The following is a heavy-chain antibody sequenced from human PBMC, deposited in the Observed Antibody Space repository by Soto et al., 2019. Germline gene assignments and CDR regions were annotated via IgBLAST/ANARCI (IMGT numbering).Heavy chain of an antibody. CDR3: AAASRRWFGELDYVMDV. Sequence: SVKVSCKASGFTFTSSAVQWVRQARGQRLEWIGWIVVGSGNTNYAQKFQERVTITRDMSTSTAYMELSSLRSEDTAVYYCAAASRRWFGELDYVMDVWGQGTTVTVSS. CDR2: IVVGSGNT. V-gene: IGHV1-58*01. J-gene: IGHJ6*02. CDR1: GFTFTSSA. D-gene: IGHD3-10*01.